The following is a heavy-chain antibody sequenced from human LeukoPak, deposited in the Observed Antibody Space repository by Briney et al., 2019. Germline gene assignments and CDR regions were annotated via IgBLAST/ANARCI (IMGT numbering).Heavy chain of an antibody. J-gene: IGHJ6*02. CDR2: IYYSGST. CDR3: ARGPPYYYYYGMDV. Sequence: SQTPSPPRTVSGGSLSRGGYYWSWVPPPPREGLGWGGDIYYSGSTYYNPSLKSRVTISVDTSKNQFSLKLSSVTAADTAVYYCARGPPYYYYYGMDVWGQGTTVTVSS. V-gene: IGHV4-30-4*01. CDR1: GGSLSRGGYY.